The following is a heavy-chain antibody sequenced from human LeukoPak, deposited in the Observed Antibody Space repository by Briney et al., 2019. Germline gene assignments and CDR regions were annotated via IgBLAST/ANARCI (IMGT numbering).Heavy chain of an antibody. CDR2: ISDSGRDT. V-gene: IGHV3-23*01. D-gene: IGHD6-6*01. Sequence: GGSLRLSCAASGFTFSSYGMSWVRQAPGKGLEWVSAISDSGRDTYFADPVKGRFTISRDNSKNALYLQMNSLRAEDSAIYYCAKRVPYSSSSVYFDYWGQGTLVTVSS. J-gene: IGHJ4*02. CDR3: AKRVPYSSSSVYFDY. CDR1: GFTFSSYG.